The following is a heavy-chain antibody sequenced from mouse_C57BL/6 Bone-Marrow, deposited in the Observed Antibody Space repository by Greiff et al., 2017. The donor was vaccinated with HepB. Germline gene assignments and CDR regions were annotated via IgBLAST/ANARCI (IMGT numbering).Heavy chain of an antibody. Sequence: VQLKESGPVLVKPGPSVKISCKASGFTFTDYYMHWVKQSHGKSLEWIGLVYPYNGGTSYNQKFKGKATLTVDTSSSTAYMELNSLTSEDSAVYYCARERGSRYGYFDVWGTGTTVTVSS. CDR2: VYPYNGGT. D-gene: IGHD1-1*01. J-gene: IGHJ1*03. V-gene: IGHV1-36*01. CDR1: GFTFTDYY. CDR3: ARERGSRYGYFDV.